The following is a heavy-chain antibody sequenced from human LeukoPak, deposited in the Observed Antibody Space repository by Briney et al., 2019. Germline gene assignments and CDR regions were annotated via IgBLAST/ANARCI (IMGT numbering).Heavy chain of an antibody. CDR2: IYYSGST. J-gene: IGHJ4*02. Sequence: PSETLSLTCTVSGGSISSSSYYWGWIRQPPGKGLEWIGSIYYSGSTYYNSSLKSRVTISVDTSKNQFSLKLSSVTAADTAVYYCARLDYYDSSGYPYYFDYWGQGTLVTVSS. CDR1: GGSISSSSYY. D-gene: IGHD3-22*01. V-gene: IGHV4-39*01. CDR3: ARLDYYDSSGYPYYFDY.